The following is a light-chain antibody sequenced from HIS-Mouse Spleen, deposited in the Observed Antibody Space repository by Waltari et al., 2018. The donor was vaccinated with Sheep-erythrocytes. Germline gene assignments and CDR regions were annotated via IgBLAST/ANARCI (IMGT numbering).Light chain of an antibody. J-gene: IGLJ3*02. Sequence: QSALTQPASVSGSPGQSITISCTGTSSAVGRYNLVSWYQQPQSKAPKLMIYEGSKRPSGVSNRFSGSKSGNTASLTISGLQAEDEADYYCCSYAGSSTPWVFGGGTKLTVL. CDR3: CSYAGSSTPWV. CDR2: EGS. V-gene: IGLV2-23*01. CDR1: SSAVGRYNL.